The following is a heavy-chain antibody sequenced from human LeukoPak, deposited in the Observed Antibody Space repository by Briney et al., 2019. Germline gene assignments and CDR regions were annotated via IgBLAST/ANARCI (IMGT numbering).Heavy chain of an antibody. D-gene: IGHD3-3*01. Sequence: GGSLRLSCAAAGFTVTKNYISWVRQAPGKGREWLSILYGDGSSFYADSGRGRFTISGDISKKTSSWKRNNCRDEDTAVYYSVRLTLSGYNMGAFDLWGHGTPVTVSP. CDR2: LYGDGSS. CDR3: VRLTLSGYNMGAFDL. CDR1: GFTVTKNY. V-gene: IGHV3-66*04. J-gene: IGHJ3*01.